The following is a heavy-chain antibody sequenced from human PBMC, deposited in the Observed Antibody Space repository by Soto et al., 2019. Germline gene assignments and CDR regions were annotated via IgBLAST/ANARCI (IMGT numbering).Heavy chain of an antibody. CDR1: GFTFRSYG. CDR2: ISYDGSNK. Sequence: AGGSLRLSCAASGFTFRSYGMHWVRQAPGKGLEWVAVISYDGSNKYYADSVKGRFTISRDNSKNTLYLQMNSLRAEDTAVYYCAKGGVGSTSNAFDIWGQGTMVTVSS. CDR3: AKGGVGSTSNAFDI. D-gene: IGHD1-26*01. J-gene: IGHJ3*02. V-gene: IGHV3-30*18.